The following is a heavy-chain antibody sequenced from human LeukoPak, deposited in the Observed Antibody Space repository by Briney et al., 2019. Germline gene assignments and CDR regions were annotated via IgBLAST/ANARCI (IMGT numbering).Heavy chain of an antibody. J-gene: IGHJ6*02. CDR3: ASTSYDTYYSGMDV. Sequence: GGSLRLSCAASGFTVSSNYMSWVRQAPGKGLEWVSVIYSGGSTYYADSVKGRFTISRHNSKNTLYLQMNSLRAEDTAVYYCASTSYDTYYSGMDVWGQGTTVTVSS. CDR1: GFTVSSNY. CDR2: IYSGGST. V-gene: IGHV3-53*04. D-gene: IGHD3-9*01.